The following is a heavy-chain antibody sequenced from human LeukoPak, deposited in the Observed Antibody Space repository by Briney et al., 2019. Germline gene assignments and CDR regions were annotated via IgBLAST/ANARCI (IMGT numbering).Heavy chain of an antibody. D-gene: IGHD1-26*01. Sequence: GASVKVSCKVSGYTLTELSMHWVRQAPGKGLEWMGGFDPEDGETIYAQKFQGRVTMTEDTSTDTAYMELSSPRSEDTAVYYCATRGATGAFDIWGQGTMVTASS. J-gene: IGHJ3*02. V-gene: IGHV1-24*01. CDR1: GYTLTELS. CDR3: ATRGATGAFDI. CDR2: FDPEDGET.